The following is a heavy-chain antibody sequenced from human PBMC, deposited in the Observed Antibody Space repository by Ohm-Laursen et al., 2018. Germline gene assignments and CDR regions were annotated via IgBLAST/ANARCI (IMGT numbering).Heavy chain of an antibody. CDR2: ITSSGDTL. Sequence: SLRLSCTASGFTFSDFYMSWIRQAPGKGLEWISYITSSGDTLYYVDSVKGRFTISRDNAKSSLYLQMNSLRAEDTAVYYCARVVWLSDAFDIWGQGTMVTVSS. V-gene: IGHV3-11*04. J-gene: IGHJ3*02. CDR1: GFTFSDFY. CDR3: ARVVWLSDAFDI. D-gene: IGHD5-18*01.